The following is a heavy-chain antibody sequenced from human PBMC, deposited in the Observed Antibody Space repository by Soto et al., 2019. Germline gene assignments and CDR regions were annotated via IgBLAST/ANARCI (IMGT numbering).Heavy chain of an antibody. Sequence: EVQLVESGGGLVQSGRSLRLSCAASGFTFDDYAMHWVRQAPGKGLGWVSGISWNSGSIGYADSVKGRFTISRDNAKNSLYLQMNSLRAEDTALYYCAKDSPGGSSSWYGSFDPWGQGTLVTVSS. V-gene: IGHV3-9*01. CDR2: ISWNSGSI. CDR1: GFTFDDYA. D-gene: IGHD6-13*01. CDR3: AKDSPGGSSSWYGSFDP. J-gene: IGHJ5*02.